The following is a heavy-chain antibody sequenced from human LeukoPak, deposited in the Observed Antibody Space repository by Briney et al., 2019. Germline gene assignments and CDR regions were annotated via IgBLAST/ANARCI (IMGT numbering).Heavy chain of an antibody. CDR1: GFTFSSYS. J-gene: IGHJ6*03. CDR3: ASSGGGPNYYYYYYMDV. Sequence: GGSLRLSCAASGFTFSSYSMNWVRQAPGKGLEWVSSISSSSSYIYYADSVKGRFTISRDNAKNSLYLQMNSLRAEDTAVYYCASSGGGPNYYYYYYMDVWGKGTTVTVSS. CDR2: ISSSSSYI. D-gene: IGHD3-10*01. V-gene: IGHV3-21*01.